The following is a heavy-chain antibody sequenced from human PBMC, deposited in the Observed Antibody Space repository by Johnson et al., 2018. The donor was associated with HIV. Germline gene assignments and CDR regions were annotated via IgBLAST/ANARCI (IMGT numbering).Heavy chain of an antibody. CDR1: GFTFSSYW. D-gene: IGHD7-27*01. V-gene: IGHV3-7*02. CDR3: AKTTRGNWGSCFDI. Sequence: VQLVESGGGLVQPGGSLRLSCAASGFTFSSYWMSWVRQAPGKGLEWVANIKQDGSEKYYVDSVKGRFTISRDNSKNTLYLQLNSLRAEDTSLYYCAKTTRGNWGSCFDIWGRGTMVTVSS. J-gene: IGHJ3*02. CDR2: IKQDGSEK.